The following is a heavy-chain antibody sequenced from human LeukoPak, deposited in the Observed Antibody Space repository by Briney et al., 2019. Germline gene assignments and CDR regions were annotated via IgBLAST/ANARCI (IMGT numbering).Heavy chain of an antibody. CDR1: GGSISSYY. CDR3: ARHRHTDFTT. V-gene: IGHV4-59*08. J-gene: IGHJ4*02. CDR2: IYSSGST. Sequence: SETLSLTCTVSGGSISSYYWSWIRQPPGKGLEWIGYIYSSGSTNYNPSLKSRVSTSVDTSKNQVSLKLRSVTVADTAVYYCARHRHTDFTTWGQGTLVTVSS. D-gene: IGHD2/OR15-2a*01.